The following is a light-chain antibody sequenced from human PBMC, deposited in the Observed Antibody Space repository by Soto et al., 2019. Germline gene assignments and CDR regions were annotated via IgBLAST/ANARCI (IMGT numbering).Light chain of an antibody. CDR1: QVIGYPY. J-gene: IGKJ1*01. CDR3: LQYWDYSWT. CDR2: ATS. V-gene: IGKV1-17*01. Sequence: DIQMTQSPSSLSASVGAPAPVTCRARQVIGYPYIGWSQQKVGRPPKRLIYATSTLQSGVPSRFSGSGSGTVFSLTISSLQPEDSATYYCLQYWDYSWTFGQGTKVDIK.